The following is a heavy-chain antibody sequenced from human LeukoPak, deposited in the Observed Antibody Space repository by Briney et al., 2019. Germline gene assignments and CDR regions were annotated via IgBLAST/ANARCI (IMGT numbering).Heavy chain of an antibody. D-gene: IGHD3-22*01. CDR3: ASTSPKYYYESSGYSSLFDN. Sequence: PSETLSLTCTVSAGSISSDSYYWGWIRQPPGKGLEWIGTIYYSGNTYYNPSLKSRLTISVDTSKNQFSLKLRSVTAADTALYYCASTSPKYYYESSGYSSLFDNWGQGTLVTVSS. CDR2: IYYSGNT. CDR1: AGSISSDSYY. V-gene: IGHV4-39*07. J-gene: IGHJ4*02.